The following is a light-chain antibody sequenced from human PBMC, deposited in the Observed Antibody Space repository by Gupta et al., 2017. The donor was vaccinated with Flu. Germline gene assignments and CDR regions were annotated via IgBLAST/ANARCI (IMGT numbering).Light chain of an antibody. J-gene: IGLJ3*02. CDR3: ETWDSTLKV. V-gene: IGLV4-60*03. CDR1: SGHSSYI. Sequence: QPVLTQSSSASASLGSSVKLTCTLSSGHSSYIIAWHQQQPGKAPRYLMKLEGSGSYNKGSGVPDRFSGSSSGADRYLTSSNLQSEDEADYYCETWDSTLKVFGGGTKLTVL. CDR2: LEGSGSY.